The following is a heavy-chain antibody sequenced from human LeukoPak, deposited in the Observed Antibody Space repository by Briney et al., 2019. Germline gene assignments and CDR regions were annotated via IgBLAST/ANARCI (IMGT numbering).Heavy chain of an antibody. V-gene: IGHV4-59*08. J-gene: IGHJ5*02. D-gene: IGHD6-19*01. CDR1: GGSISSYY. Sequence: PSETLSLTCTVSGGSISSYYWSWIRQPPGKGLEWIGYIYYSGSTNYNPSLKSRVTISVDTSKNQFSLKLSSVTAADTAVYYCARRERGSSGWYSESWFDPWGQGTLVTVSS. CDR2: IYYSGST. CDR3: ARRERGSSGWYSESWFDP.